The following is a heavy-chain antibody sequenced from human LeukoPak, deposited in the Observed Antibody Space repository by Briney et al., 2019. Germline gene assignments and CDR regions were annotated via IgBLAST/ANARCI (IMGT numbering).Heavy chain of an antibody. CDR3: ARISSSNWYNERGAFDV. V-gene: IGHV4-34*01. D-gene: IGHD6-13*01. J-gene: IGHJ3*01. CDR2: INHSGSS. CDR1: GGSFSGYY. Sequence: SETLSLTCAVYGGSFSGYYWSWIRQPPGKGLEWIGEINHSGSSNYNPSLTSRVTISVDTSKNQFSLKLSSVTAADTAVYYCARISSSNWYNERGAFDVWGQGTMVTVSS.